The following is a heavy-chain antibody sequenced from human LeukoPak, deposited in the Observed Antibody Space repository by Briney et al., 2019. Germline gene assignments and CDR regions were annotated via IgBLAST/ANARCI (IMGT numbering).Heavy chain of an antibody. Sequence: AGGSLRFSCAAPGFTFIGYSMTGVGQAQGKGLKGVSAISSNSGTYIYYADSVKGRFTIARDNAKSSVYLQMHSLRAEDTGVYYCTRLTSGWPDFWGQGTLVTVSS. CDR2: ISSNSGTYI. J-gene: IGHJ4*02. CDR1: GFTFIGYS. D-gene: IGHD6-19*01. V-gene: IGHV3-21*01. CDR3: TRLTSGWPDF.